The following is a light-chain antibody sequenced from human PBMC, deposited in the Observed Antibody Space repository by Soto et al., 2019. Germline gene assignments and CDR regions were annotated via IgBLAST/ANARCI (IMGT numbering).Light chain of an antibody. V-gene: IGKV3-20*01. CDR2: DAS. CDR3: HQYGSSPWT. CDR1: QSVSSSY. J-gene: IGKJ1*01. Sequence: EIVLTQSPGTLSLSPGERATLSCRASQSVSSSYLAWYQQKPGQAPRLLIYDASSRATGIPDRFSGSGSETDFTLTIIRLEPEDFAVYSCHQYGSSPWTFGQGTKVEIK.